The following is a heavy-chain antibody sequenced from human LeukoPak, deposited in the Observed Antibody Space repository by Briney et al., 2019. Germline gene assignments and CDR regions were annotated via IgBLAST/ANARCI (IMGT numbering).Heavy chain of an antibody. D-gene: IGHD3-3*01. V-gene: IGHV1-69*05. CDR1: GGTFSSYA. CDR3: ARDLEPYDFWSGYSPRNWFDP. J-gene: IGHJ5*02. Sequence: ASVKVSCKASGGTFSSYAISWVRQAPGQGLEWMGGIIPIFGTANYAQKFQGRVTITTDESTSTAYMELSSLRSEDTAVYYCARDLEPYDFWSGYSPRNWFDPWGQGTLVTVSS. CDR2: IIPIFGTA.